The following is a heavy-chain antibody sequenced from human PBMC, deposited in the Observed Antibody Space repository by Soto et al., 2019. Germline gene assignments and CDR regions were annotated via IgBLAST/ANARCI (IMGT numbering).Heavy chain of an antibody. Sequence: QVQLVQSGAEVKRPGSSVKVSCQTSGGTFRTYTINWVRQAPGQGLEWMGRIIPILDVANYAQKFQGRVTITADKPASTAHMEWRSLSSEDTAVYYCARSIQEEIGVAGPKDIWFDPWGQGTLVTVSS. CDR1: GGTFRTYT. CDR2: IIPILDVA. CDR3: ARSIQEEIGVAGPKDIWFDP. D-gene: IGHD6-19*01. J-gene: IGHJ5*02. V-gene: IGHV1-69*02.